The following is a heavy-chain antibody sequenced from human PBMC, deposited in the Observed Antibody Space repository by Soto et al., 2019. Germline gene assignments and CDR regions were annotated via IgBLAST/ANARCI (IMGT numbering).Heavy chain of an antibody. D-gene: IGHD1-1*01. V-gene: IGHV3-23*01. CDR1: GFTFSSYA. CDR2: ISGSGGST. CDR3: AKEGGYGLDAFDI. J-gene: IGHJ3*02. Sequence: GESLKISCAASGFTFSSYAMSWVRQAPGKGLEWVSAISGSGGSTYYADSVKGRFTISRDNSKNTLYLQMNSLRAEDTAVYYCAKEGGYGLDAFDIWGQGTMVTVSS.